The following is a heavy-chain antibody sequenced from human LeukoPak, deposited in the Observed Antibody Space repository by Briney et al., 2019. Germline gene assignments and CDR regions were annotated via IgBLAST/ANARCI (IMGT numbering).Heavy chain of an antibody. CDR3: ARVVAVTGTPVYYMDV. CDR1: GYMFTGYY. Sequence: GASVKVSCKASGYMFTGYYMHWVRQAPGQGLEWMGWINPNSGGTNYAQEFQGRVTMTRDTSINTAYMDLNRLRSDDTAVYYCARVVAVTGTPVYYMDVWGKGTTVTVSS. J-gene: IGHJ6*03. CDR2: INPNSGGT. V-gene: IGHV1-2*02. D-gene: IGHD6-19*01.